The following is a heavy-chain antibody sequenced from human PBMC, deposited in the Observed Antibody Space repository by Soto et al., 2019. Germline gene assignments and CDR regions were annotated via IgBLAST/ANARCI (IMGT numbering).Heavy chain of an antibody. CDR1: GYTFTAFY. V-gene: IGHV1-46*04. Sequence: QVQLVQSGAAVKEPGTSVKLSCKVSGYTFTAFYIHWIRQAPGEGLEWVAMIHPGGSLTRSAQVLRYRVSLSKGACTSTVYMPMTSLRSEDTALYYCARDLPHGGLDSWGQGTLVTVSS. CDR3: ARDLPHGGLDS. CDR2: IHPGGSLT. J-gene: IGHJ5*01. D-gene: IGHD3-3*01.